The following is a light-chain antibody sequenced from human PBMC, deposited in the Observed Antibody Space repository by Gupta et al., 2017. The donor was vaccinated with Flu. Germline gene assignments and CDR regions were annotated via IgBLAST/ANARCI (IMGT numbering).Light chain of an antibody. CDR3: QQESSSPCT. Sequence: TLFLSTGESASTSCRASQSVMNKLLFWYQQKPHTAPRLLSYGAACRANGIHNRFSGRGSGTDFTLTISSRQPEDVAVYYCQQESSSPCTFGQGTKVEIK. CDR2: GAA. CDR1: QSVMNKL. J-gene: IGKJ2*02. V-gene: IGKV3-20*01.